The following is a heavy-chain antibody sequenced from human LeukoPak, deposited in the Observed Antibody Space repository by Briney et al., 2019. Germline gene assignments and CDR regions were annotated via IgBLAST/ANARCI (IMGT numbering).Heavy chain of an antibody. CDR3: ARVIVVGRVPNTFDY. J-gene: IGHJ4*02. Sequence: SETLSLTCAVYGGSFSGYYWSWIRQPPGKGLEWIGEINHSGSTNYNPSLKSRVTISVDTSKNQFSLKLSSVTAADTAVYYCARVIVVGRVPNTFDYWGQGTLVTVSP. CDR2: INHSGST. V-gene: IGHV4-34*01. D-gene: IGHD3-22*01. CDR1: GGSFSGYY.